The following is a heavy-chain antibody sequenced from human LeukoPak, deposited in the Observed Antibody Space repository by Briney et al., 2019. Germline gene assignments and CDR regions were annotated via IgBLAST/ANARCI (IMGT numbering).Heavy chain of an antibody. CDR1: GYTFTGYY. D-gene: IGHD6-13*01. J-gene: IGHJ6*03. V-gene: IGHV1-18*04. CDR3: ARTLAYYYYYMDV. Sequence: ASVKVSCKASGYTFTGYYMHWVRQAPGQGLEWMGWISAYNGNTNYAQKLQGRVTMTTDTSTSTAYMELRSLRSDDTAVYYCARTLAYYYYYMDVWGKGTTVTISS. CDR2: ISAYNGNT.